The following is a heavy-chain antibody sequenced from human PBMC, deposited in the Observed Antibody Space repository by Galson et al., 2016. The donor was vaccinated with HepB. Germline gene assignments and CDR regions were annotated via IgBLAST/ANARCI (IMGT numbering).Heavy chain of an antibody. Sequence: SVKVSCKASGYTFNNHGISWVRQAPGQGLEWMGCTSAYNGNTNYAQRFQGRVTMTTDTSTSPAYMELRSLRSDDTAVFYCASGGVGWAIPLDSWGQGTLVTVSS. V-gene: IGHV1-18*01. CDR1: GYTFNNHG. D-gene: IGHD3-16*01. CDR3: ASGGVGWAIPLDS. CDR2: TSAYNGNT. J-gene: IGHJ4*02.